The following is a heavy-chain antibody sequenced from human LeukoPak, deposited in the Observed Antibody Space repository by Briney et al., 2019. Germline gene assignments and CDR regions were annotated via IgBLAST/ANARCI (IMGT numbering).Heavy chain of an antibody. CDR2: INPNSGGT. Sequence: ASVKVSCKASGYTFTGYYMHWVRQAPGQGLEWMGWINPNSGGTNYAQKFQGRVTMTRDTSISTAYMEMSRLRSDDTAVYYCARGQNNHSYGSGITKGWFDPWGQGTLVTVSS. CDR3: ARGQNNHSYGSGITKGWFDP. CDR1: GYTFTGYY. D-gene: IGHD3-10*01. J-gene: IGHJ5*02. V-gene: IGHV1-2*02.